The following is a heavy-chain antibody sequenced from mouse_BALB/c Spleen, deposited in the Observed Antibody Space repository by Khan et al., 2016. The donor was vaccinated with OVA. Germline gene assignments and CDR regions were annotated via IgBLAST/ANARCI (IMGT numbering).Heavy chain of an antibody. CDR2: ISSGGSYT. Sequence: VQLKESGGGLVKPGGSLKLSCAASGFTFSNYAMSWVRQTPEKRLKWVATISSGGSYTYFPDSVQGRFTISRDNAKNTLSLQMSSLRSEDTAICYCARELFTTVVATPFAYWGQGTLVTVSA. D-gene: IGHD1-1*01. CDR1: GFTFSNYA. V-gene: IGHV5-9-3*01. CDR3: ARELFTTVVATPFAY. J-gene: IGHJ3*01.